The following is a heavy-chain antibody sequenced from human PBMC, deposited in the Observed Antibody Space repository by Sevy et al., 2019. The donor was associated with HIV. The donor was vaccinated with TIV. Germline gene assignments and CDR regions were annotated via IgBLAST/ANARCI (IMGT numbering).Heavy chain of an antibody. CDR1: GGSINSLY. D-gene: IGHD1-26*01. Sequence: SETLSLTCTVSGGSINSLYWNWIRQPPGKGLEWIANIYYNGHINYNPSLKSRVTLSLDTSKNQSSLRLSSVSATDTAMYYCAGENAWGRGYSWGQGTLVTVSS. CDR3: AGENAWGRGYS. V-gene: IGHV4-59*08. CDR2: IYYNGHI. J-gene: IGHJ4*02.